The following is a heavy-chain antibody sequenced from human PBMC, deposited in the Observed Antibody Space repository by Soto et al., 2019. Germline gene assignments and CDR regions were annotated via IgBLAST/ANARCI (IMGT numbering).Heavy chain of an antibody. CDR2: IWYDGSNK. Sequence: QVQLVESGGGVVQPGRSLRLSCAASGFTFSSYGVHWVRQAPGKGLEWVAVIWYDGSNKYYADSVKGRFTISRDNSKKALYLKMNRLRVEDTAVEYCARDSYSRGGYNRDTWGQGAQGT. D-gene: IGHD6-19*01. CDR3: ARDSYSRGGYNRDT. J-gene: IGHJ4*02. V-gene: IGHV3-33*01. CDR1: GFTFSSYG.